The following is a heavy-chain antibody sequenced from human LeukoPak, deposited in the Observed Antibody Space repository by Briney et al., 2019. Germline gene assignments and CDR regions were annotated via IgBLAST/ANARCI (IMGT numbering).Heavy chain of an antibody. CDR2: VYHSGNT. V-gene: IGHV4-39*01. Sequence: PSETLSLTCTVSGGSLSSSSFYWGWIRQPPGKGLEWIGSVYHSGNTYYNPSLKSRVTISADTSNNQFSLKLSSVTAADTAVFYCAGRSYHFDSNPPPRGAFDIWGQGTMVTVSS. CDR1: GGSLSSSSFY. CDR3: AGRSYHFDSNPPPRGAFDI. D-gene: IGHD3-22*01. J-gene: IGHJ3*02.